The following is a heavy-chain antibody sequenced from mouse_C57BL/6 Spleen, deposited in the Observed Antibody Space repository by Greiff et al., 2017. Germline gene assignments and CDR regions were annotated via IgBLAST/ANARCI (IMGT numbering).Heavy chain of an antibody. J-gene: IGHJ4*01. CDR1: GYAFSSYW. CDR2: IYPGDGDT. Sequence: VKLVESGAELVKPGASVKISCKASGYAFSSYWMNWVKQRPGKGLEWIGQIYPGDGDTNYNGKFKGKATLTADKSSSTAYMQLSSLTSEDSAVYFCARRGFNWDGAMDYWGQGTSVTVSS. V-gene: IGHV1-80*01. D-gene: IGHD4-1*01. CDR3: ARRGFNWDGAMDY.